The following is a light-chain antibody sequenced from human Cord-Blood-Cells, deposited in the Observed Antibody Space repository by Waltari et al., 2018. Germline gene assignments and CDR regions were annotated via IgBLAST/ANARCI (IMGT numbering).Light chain of an antibody. J-gene: IGKJ2*03. CDR1: QSVSSN. V-gene: IGKV3-15*01. Sequence: EIVMTQSPATLSVSPGERATLSCRASQSVSSNLAWYQQKPGQAPRLLIYGASTRATGIPARCSGSGSVTEFTLTISSLQSEDFAVYYCQQYNNWPYSFGQGTKLEIK. CDR3: QQYNNWPYS. CDR2: GAS.